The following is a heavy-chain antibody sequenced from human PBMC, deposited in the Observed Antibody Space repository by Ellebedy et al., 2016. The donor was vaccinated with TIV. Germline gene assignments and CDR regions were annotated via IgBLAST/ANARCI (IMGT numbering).Heavy chain of an antibody. CDR3: ARGGYCTNGVCYPHYYYYYMDV. CDR2: INPNSGGT. V-gene: IGHV1-2*02. J-gene: IGHJ6*03. D-gene: IGHD2-8*01. CDR1: GYTFTSYD. Sequence: ASVKVSCXASGYTFTSYDINWVRQATGQGLEWMGWINPNSGGTNYAQKFQGRVTMTRDTSISTAYMELSRLRSDDTAVYYCARGGYCTNGVCYPHYYYYYMDVWGKGTTVTVSS.